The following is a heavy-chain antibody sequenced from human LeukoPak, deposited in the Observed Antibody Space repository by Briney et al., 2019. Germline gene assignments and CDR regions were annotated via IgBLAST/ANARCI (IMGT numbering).Heavy chain of an antibody. CDR3: ARVYCSSTSCEYYFDY. D-gene: IGHD2-2*01. V-gene: IGHV4-31*03. CDR1: GGSISSGGYH. CDR2: IYYSGST. J-gene: IGHJ4*02. Sequence: SQTLSLTCTVSGGSISSGGYHWSWIRQHPGKGLEWIGYIYYSGSTYYNPSLKSRVTISVDTSKNQFSLKLSSVTAADTAVYYCARVYCSSTSCEYYFDYWGQGTLVTVSS.